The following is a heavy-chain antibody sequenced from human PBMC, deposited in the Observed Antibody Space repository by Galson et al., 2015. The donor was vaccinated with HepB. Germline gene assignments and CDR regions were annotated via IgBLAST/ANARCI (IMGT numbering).Heavy chain of an antibody. J-gene: IGHJ4*02. CDR3: AREWMPGPCGDS. Sequence: SVKVSCKASGYTFSTYGITWMRQAPGQGLEWMGWVSAKNGNTKYAKKFQDRVTMTTDTSTNTSHMELSRLRSDDTAFYYCAREWMPGPCGDSWGQGTLVTVSS. D-gene: IGHD2-2*01. CDR1: GYTFSTYG. V-gene: IGHV1-18*01. CDR2: VSAKNGNT.